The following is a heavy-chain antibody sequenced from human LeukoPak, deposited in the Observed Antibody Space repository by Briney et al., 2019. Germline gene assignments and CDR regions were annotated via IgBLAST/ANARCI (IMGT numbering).Heavy chain of an antibody. CDR2: IYTTGST. CDR1: GGSISPYY. J-gene: IGHJ5*02. V-gene: IGHV4-4*09. D-gene: IGHD3-10*01. Sequence: SETLSLTCTISGGSISPYYWSWIRQPPGKGLEWIGYIYTTGSTHYNPSLNSRVTISLDMSTNQFSLKLRSVTAADTAVYYCTRHAAYGEFDPWGQGTLVTVSS. CDR3: TRHAAYGEFDP.